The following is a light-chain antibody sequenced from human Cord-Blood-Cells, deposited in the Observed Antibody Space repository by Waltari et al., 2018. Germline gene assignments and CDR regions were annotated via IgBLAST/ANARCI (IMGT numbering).Light chain of an antibody. J-gene: IGKJ4*01. CDR3: QQYNNWPLT. CDR1: QSVSSN. V-gene: IGKV3-15*01. Sequence: EIVMTQSPATLSVSPGARATLSCRASQSVSSNLAWYQQKPGQAPRLLNYGASTRATGSPARSSGSGSGTEFTRTISSRQSEDCAVYYCQQYNNWPLTVGGGTKVESK. CDR2: GAS.